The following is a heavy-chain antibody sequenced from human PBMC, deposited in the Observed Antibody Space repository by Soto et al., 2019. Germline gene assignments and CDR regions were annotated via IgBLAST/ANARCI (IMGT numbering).Heavy chain of an antibody. D-gene: IGHD1-26*01. CDR1: GYTFTSYA. CDR2: INTNTGNP. Sequence: QVQLVQSGSELKKPGASVKVSCKASGYTFTSYAMNWVRQAPGQGLELMGWINTNTGNPTYAQGFTGRFVFSLDTSVSTAYLQICSLKAEDTAVYYCARSSVGATIHYYYGMDVWGQGTTVTVSS. CDR3: ARSSVGATIHYYYGMDV. J-gene: IGHJ6*02. V-gene: IGHV7-4-1*01.